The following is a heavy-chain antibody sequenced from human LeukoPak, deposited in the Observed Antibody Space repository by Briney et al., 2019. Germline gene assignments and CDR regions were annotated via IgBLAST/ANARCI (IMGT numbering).Heavy chain of an antibody. Sequence: ASVKVSCKASGYTFTNYGISWVRQAPGQGLEWMGWISAYNGNTNYAQKLQGRVTMTTDTSTSTAYMELRSLRSDDTAVYFCAREDYCSGGSCYEGAVDYWGQGTLVTVSS. D-gene: IGHD2-15*01. CDR1: GYTFTNYG. CDR3: AREDYCSGGSCYEGAVDY. J-gene: IGHJ4*02. CDR2: ISAYNGNT. V-gene: IGHV1-18*01.